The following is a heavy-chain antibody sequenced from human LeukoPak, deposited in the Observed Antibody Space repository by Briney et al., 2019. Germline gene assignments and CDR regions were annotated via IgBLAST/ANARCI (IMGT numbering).Heavy chain of an antibody. Sequence: GGSLRLSCAASGFTFSNYWMDWVRQAPGKGLVWVSRINTDGSRTTYADSVKGRFTISRDNAKNTLDLQMNGLRADDTAVYFCARGLGGSYPFDCWGQGALVTVSS. D-gene: IGHD3-16*02. CDR2: INTDGSRT. J-gene: IGHJ4*02. CDR3: ARGLGGSYPFDC. V-gene: IGHV3-74*01. CDR1: GFTFSNYW.